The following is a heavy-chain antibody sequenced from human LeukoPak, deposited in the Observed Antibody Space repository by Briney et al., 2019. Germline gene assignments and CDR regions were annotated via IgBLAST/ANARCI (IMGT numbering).Heavy chain of an antibody. V-gene: IGHV1-58*01. Sequence: SVKVSCKASGFTFTSSAVQWVRQARGQRLEWIGWIVVGSGDTNSAQKFQERVTITRDMSTRTAYMELSSLRSEDTAVYYCARDQGFAAFDWFPSWWGQGTLVTVSS. J-gene: IGHJ4*02. D-gene: IGHD3-9*01. CDR1: GFTFTSSA. CDR3: ARDQGFAAFDWFPSW. CDR2: IVVGSGDT.